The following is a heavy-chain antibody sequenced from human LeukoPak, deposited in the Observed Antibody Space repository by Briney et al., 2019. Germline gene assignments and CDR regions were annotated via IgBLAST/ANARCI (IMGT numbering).Heavy chain of an antibody. Sequence: ASVKVSCKSSGYTFTGYYMHWVRQAPGQGLEWMGWINPNSGGTNYAQKFQGRVTMTRDTSISTAYMELSRLRSDDTAVYYCARAGGDYGDEGFDYWGQGTLGTVSS. V-gene: IGHV1-2*02. D-gene: IGHD4-17*01. CDR1: GYTFTGYY. CDR2: INPNSGGT. J-gene: IGHJ4*02. CDR3: ARAGGDYGDEGFDY.